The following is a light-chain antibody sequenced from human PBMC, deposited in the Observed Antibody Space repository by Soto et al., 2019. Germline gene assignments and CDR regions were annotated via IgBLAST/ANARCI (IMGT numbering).Light chain of an antibody. J-gene: IGKJ1*01. CDR3: QQHNQWPRT. CDR1: QSVSSN. V-gene: IGKV3-15*01. Sequence: EMVMTQSPATLSVSPGERATVSCRASQSVSSNLAWYQQKPGQAPRLLIYGASTRATGIPARFSGSGSGTEFTLTISSLQSEDFAVYYCQQHNQWPRTFGQGTKVEIK. CDR2: GAS.